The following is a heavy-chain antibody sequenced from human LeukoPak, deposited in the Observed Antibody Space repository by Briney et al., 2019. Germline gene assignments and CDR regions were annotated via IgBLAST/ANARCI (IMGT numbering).Heavy chain of an antibody. J-gene: IGHJ4*02. CDR1: GGSISSYY. CDR3: ARRGPFIGYSYGSFDY. V-gene: IGHV4-59*08. Sequence: PSETLSLTCIVSGGSISSYYWSWIRQPPGKGLEWIGYFYYSGSTNYNPSLKSRVTISVDTSKNQFSLKLSSVTAADTAVYYCARRGPFIGYSYGSFDYWGQGSLVTVSS. CDR2: FYYSGST. D-gene: IGHD5-18*01.